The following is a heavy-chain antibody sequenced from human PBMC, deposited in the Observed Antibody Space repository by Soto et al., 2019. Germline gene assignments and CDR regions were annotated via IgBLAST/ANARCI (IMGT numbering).Heavy chain of an antibody. CDR3: ARERGYSYGYDAFDI. Sequence: QVQLAESGGGVVQPGRSLRLSCAASGFTFSSYAMHWVRQAPGKGLEWVAVISYDGSNKYYADSVKGRFTTSRDNSKNTLYLQMNSLRAEDTAVYYCARERGYSYGYDAFDIWGQGTMVTVSS. CDR2: ISYDGSNK. D-gene: IGHD5-18*01. CDR1: GFTFSSYA. V-gene: IGHV3-30-3*01. J-gene: IGHJ3*02.